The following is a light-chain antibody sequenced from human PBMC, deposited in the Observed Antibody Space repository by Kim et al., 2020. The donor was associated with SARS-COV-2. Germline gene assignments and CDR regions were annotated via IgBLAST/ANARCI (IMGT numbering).Light chain of an antibody. CDR2: GAS. J-gene: IGKJ1*01. Sequence: EVVVTQSPVTLSVSPGERATLSCRSSQGISTNLAWYQHKPGQAPRLLISGASTRATGIPARFSGGGSGTEFSLTISSLQSGDFAVYFCQQYHSWPPAFGLGAKVDIK. CDR3: QQYHSWPPA. CDR1: QGISTN. V-gene: IGKV3-15*01.